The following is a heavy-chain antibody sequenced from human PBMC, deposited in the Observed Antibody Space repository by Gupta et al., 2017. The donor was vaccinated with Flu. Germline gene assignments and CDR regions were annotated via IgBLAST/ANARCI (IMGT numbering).Heavy chain of an antibody. CDR3: TRLTEADDL. Sequence: EVQSVAPGGDLVQPGGSLRLPCADSGVSFSKYWVHWVRQAPWNGLEGVSRTNADLRSRIYADSVTGRFTTSIDNTNNTPSFTTNSLRAEDTAVYDDTRLTEADDLWGRGTRVPVSS. D-gene: IGHD5-24*01. J-gene: IGHJ2*01. V-gene: IGHV3-74*01. CDR1: GVSFSKYW. CDR2: TNADLRSR.